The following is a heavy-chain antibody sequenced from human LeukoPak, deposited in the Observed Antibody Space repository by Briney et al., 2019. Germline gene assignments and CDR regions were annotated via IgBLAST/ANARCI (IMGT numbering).Heavy chain of an antibody. Sequence: ASVTVSCKASGYTFTSYGISWVRQPPAQGLEGMGWISAYNGNTNYAQELQAGVTMTSETSTRTDYVELRSVRDDDTAVYYCARDQAGYCSSTSCYDYYYMDVWGKGTTVTVSS. D-gene: IGHD2-2*01. V-gene: IGHV1-18*01. CDR1: GYTFTSYG. J-gene: IGHJ6*03. CDR3: ARDQAGYCSSTSCYDYYYMDV. CDR2: ISAYNGNT.